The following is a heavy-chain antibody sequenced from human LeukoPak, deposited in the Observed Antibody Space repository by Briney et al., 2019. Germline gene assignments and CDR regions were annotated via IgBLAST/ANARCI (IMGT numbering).Heavy chain of an antibody. Sequence: GGSLRLSCEASGFTFSDYYMSWIRQAPGKGLEWVSYISSSGSTIYYADSVKGRFTISRDNAKNSLYLQMNSLRAEDTAAYYCARDPGFGSGYYYYYYGMDVWGQGTTVTVSS. V-gene: IGHV3-11*01. J-gene: IGHJ6*02. CDR2: ISSSGSTI. CDR3: ARDPGFGSGYYYYYYGMDV. D-gene: IGHD3-22*01. CDR1: GFTFSDYY.